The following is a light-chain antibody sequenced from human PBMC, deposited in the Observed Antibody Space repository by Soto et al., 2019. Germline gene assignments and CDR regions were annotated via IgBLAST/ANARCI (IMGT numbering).Light chain of an antibody. CDR2: DAS. CDR1: QSISSW. Sequence: IPMTPSPSTLSASVGDRVTITCRVSQSISSWLAWYQQKPGKAPKLLIYDASSLESGVPSRFSGSGSGTEFTLTISSLQPDDFATYYCQQYNSYSPKTFGQGTKVDIK. J-gene: IGKJ1*01. CDR3: QQYNSYSPKT. V-gene: IGKV1-5*01.